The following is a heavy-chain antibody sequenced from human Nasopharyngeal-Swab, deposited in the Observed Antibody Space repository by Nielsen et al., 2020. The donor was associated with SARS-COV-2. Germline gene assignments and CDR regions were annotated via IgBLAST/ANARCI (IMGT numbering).Heavy chain of an antibody. Sequence: LSLTCAASGFTFSNYALYWVRQAPGKGLEWVTVISYDGSNKDYADSVKGRFTISRDNSKNTLYLQMNSLRGEDTAVYYCVRDEDVVGTTFWYWGQGTLVTVSS. D-gene: IGHD1-1*01. CDR3: VRDEDVVGTTFWY. CDR2: ISYDGSNK. J-gene: IGHJ4*02. CDR1: GFTFSNYA. V-gene: IGHV3-30-3*01.